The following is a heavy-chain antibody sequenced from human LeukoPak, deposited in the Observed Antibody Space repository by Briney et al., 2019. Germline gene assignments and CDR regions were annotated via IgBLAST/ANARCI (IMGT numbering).Heavy chain of an antibody. J-gene: IGHJ6*02. CDR3: ARPSSSQTNYSGMDV. V-gene: IGHV1-69*13. Sequence: SVKVSCKASGGTFSSYAISWVRQAPGQGLEWMGGIIPIFGTANYAQKFQGRVTITADESTSTDYMELSSLRSEDTAVYYCARPSSSQTNYSGMDVWGQGTTVTVSS. CDR1: GGTFSSYA. D-gene: IGHD6-13*01. CDR2: IIPIFGTA.